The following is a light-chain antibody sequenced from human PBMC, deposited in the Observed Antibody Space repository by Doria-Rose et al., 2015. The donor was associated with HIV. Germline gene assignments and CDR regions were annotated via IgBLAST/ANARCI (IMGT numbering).Light chain of an antibody. CDR3: QQSNSFPIT. Sequence: DIRLTQSPSSVSAPVGDRVTITFRASEAISSWLVWYQQKPGKAPKVLIYAASTLQSGVPSRFSGSGFGTDFTLTISNLQPEDFATYYCQQSNSFPITFGQGTRLEIK. CDR1: EAISSW. V-gene: IGKV1-12*01. CDR2: AAS. J-gene: IGKJ5*01.